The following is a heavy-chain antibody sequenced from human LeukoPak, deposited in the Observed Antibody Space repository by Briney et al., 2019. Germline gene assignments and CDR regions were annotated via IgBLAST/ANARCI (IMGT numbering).Heavy chain of an antibody. CDR2: INHSGST. V-gene: IGHV4-34*01. CDR1: GGSFSGYY. CDR3: ASILPAYYDFWSGYYTTNDAFDI. Sequence: PSETLSLTCAVYGGSFSGYYWSWIRQPPGKGLEWIGEINHSGSTNYNPSLKSRVNISVDTSKNQFSLKLSSVTAADTDVYYCASILPAYYDFWSGYYTTNDAFDIWGQGTMVTVSS. J-gene: IGHJ3*02. D-gene: IGHD3-3*01.